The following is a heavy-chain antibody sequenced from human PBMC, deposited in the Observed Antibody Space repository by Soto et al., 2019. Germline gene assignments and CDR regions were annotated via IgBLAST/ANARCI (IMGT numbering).Heavy chain of an antibody. Sequence: ASVKVSCKASGYTFTSYYMHWVRQAPGQGLEWMGIINPSGGSTSYAQKFQGRVTMTRDTSTSTVYMELSSLRSEDTAVYYCARDRGSSGWYPPHFLDYWGQGTLVTVSS. CDR3: ARDRGSSGWYPPHFLDY. D-gene: IGHD6-19*01. CDR2: INPSGGST. CDR1: GYTFTSYY. V-gene: IGHV1-46*01. J-gene: IGHJ4*02.